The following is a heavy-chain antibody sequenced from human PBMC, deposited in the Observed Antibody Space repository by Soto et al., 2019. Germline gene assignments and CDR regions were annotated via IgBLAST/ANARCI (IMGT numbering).Heavy chain of an antibody. V-gene: IGHV1-8*01. CDR3: ARRYDYIWGSYRYVDY. J-gene: IGHJ4*02. Sequence: GASVKVSCKASGYTFTSYDINWVRQATGQGLEWMGWMNPNSGNTGYAQKFQGRVTMTRNTSISTAYMELSSLRSEDTAVYYCARRYDYIWGSYRYVDYWGQGTLVTVSS. CDR1: GYTFTSYD. D-gene: IGHD3-16*02. CDR2: MNPNSGNT.